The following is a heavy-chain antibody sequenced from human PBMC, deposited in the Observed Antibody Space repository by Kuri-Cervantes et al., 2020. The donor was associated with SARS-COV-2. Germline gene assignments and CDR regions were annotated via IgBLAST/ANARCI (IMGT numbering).Heavy chain of an antibody. J-gene: IGHJ4*02. D-gene: IGHD6-19*01. CDR3: ARLRRHNDGWFATGYYMDV. V-gene: IGHV4-34*01. Sequence: SETLSLTCGVYGGSFSNFLWDWVRQPPGKGLEWIGEINYSGTTNYNPSLKSRVTISVDPSKNLFSLNLTSVTAADTAMYYCARLRRHNDGWFATGYYMDVWGQGTLVTVSS. CDR1: GGSFSNFL. CDR2: INYSGTT.